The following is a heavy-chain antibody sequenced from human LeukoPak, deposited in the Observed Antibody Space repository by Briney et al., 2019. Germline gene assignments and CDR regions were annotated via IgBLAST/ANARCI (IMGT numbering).Heavy chain of an antibody. J-gene: IGHJ4*02. D-gene: IGHD3-10*01. V-gene: IGHV3-53*01. CDR3: ARGHYYGSGLYFDY. Sequence: PGGSLRLSCAASGFTVSSNYMSWVRQAPGKGLERVSVIYSGGSTYYADSVKGRFTISRDNSKNTLYLQMNSLRAEDTAVYYCARGHYYGSGLYFDYWGQGTLVTVSS. CDR2: IYSGGST. CDR1: GFTVSSNY.